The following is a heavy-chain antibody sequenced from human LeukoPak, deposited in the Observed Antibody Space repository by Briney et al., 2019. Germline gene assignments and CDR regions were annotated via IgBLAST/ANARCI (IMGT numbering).Heavy chain of an antibody. CDR2: TSRTGGAV. J-gene: IGHJ4*02. V-gene: IGHV3-11*01. D-gene: IGHD3-10*01. CDR1: GFTFNQHS. Sequence: PGGSLRLSCAASGFTFNQHSMSWIRQAPGKGREWLSYTSRTGGAVHYADAVEGRFTISRDNARNSLSLQMNGLRADDPAVYFCARGSSLIGGFDYWGRGTLVSVSS. CDR3: ARGSSLIGGFDY.